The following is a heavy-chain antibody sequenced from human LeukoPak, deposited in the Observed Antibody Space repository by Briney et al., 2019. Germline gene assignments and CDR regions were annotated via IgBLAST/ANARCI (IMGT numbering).Heavy chain of an antibody. CDR3: AIHYYDSSGYPEDY. Sequence: GGSLRLSCAASGFTFSTHDLNWVRQAPGKGLEWVSFISSRSSTIYYADSVKGRFTISRDNAKNSLYLQMNSLRAEDTAVYYCAIHYYDSSGYPEDYWGQGTLVTVSS. J-gene: IGHJ4*02. CDR1: GFTFSTHD. D-gene: IGHD3-22*01. V-gene: IGHV3-48*04. CDR2: ISSRSSTI.